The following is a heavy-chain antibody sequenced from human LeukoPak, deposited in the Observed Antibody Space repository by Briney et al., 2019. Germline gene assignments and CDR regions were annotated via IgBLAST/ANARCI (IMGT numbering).Heavy chain of an antibody. D-gene: IGHD5-12*01. V-gene: IGHV4-4*07. CDR2: IYTSGST. J-gene: IGHJ3*02. CDR3: ARDVATGYDSHGAFDI. Sequence: SSETLSLTCTVSGGSISSYYWSWIRQPAGKGLEWIGRIYTSGSTNYNPSLKSRVTMSVDTSKSQFSLKLSSVTAADTAVYYCARDVATGYDSHGAFDIWGQGTMVTVSS. CDR1: GGSISSYY.